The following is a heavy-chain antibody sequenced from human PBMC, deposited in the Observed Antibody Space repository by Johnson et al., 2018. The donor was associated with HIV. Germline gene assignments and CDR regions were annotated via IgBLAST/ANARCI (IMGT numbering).Heavy chain of an antibody. CDR2: INWNGGST. J-gene: IGHJ3*02. V-gene: IGHV3-20*04. D-gene: IGHD3-22*01. CDR3: ARVTRYYYDSSGRSADAFDI. CDR1: GFTFDDYG. Sequence: EVQLVESGGGVVRPGGSLRLSCAASGFTFDDYGMSWVRQAPGKGLAWVSGINWNGGSTGFADSVQGRFTISRDNARNSLYLQVNSLRGEDTALHYCARVTRYYYDSSGRSADAFDIWGQGTMVTVSS.